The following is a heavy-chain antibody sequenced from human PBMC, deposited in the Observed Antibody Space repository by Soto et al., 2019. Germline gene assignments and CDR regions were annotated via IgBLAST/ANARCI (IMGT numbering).Heavy chain of an antibody. V-gene: IGHV4-59*01. J-gene: IGHJ4*02. CDR3: ARVGGSGRYNFDN. Sequence: SETLSLTCTVSGGSISRYYWSWIRQPPGKGLEWIGYIHYSGSSIYNPSLKSRVTIAVDTSKNQFSLKLSSVTAADTAVYYCARVGGSGRYNFDNWGQGTLVTVSS. CDR2: IHYSGSS. CDR1: GGSISRYY. D-gene: IGHD6-19*01.